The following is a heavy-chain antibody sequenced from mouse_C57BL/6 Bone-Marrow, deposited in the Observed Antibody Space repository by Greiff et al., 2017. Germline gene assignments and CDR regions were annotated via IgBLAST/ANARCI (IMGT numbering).Heavy chain of an antibody. Sequence: QVQLQQPGAELVRPGTSVKLSCKASGYTFTSYWMHWVKQRPGQGLEWIGVIDPSDSYTNYNQKFKGKATLTVDTSSSTAYMQLSSLTSEDSAVXYCARSPYYYGSSGDFDYWGQGTTRTVSS. D-gene: IGHD1-1*01. CDR2: IDPSDSYT. CDR1: GYTFTSYW. J-gene: IGHJ2*01. V-gene: IGHV1-59*01. CDR3: ARSPYYYGSSGDFDY.